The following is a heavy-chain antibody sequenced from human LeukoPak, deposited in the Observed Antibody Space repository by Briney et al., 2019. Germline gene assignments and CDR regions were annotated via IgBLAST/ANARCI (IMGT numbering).Heavy chain of an antibody. CDR2: ITPIFATA. J-gene: IGHJ4*02. D-gene: IGHD3-22*01. Sequence: ASVKVSCKASGGTFSSYAISWVRQAPGQGLEWMGGITPIFATANYAQKFQGRVTITADESTRTAYMELSSLRSEDTAVYYCARGPITTRSHFDYWGQGTLVTVSS. CDR1: GGTFSSYA. V-gene: IGHV1-69*13. CDR3: ARGPITTRSHFDY.